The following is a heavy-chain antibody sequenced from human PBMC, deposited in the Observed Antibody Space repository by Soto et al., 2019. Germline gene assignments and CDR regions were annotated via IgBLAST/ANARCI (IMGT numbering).Heavy chain of an antibody. CDR1: GFTFSSYA. V-gene: IGHV3-30-3*01. D-gene: IGHD3-10*01. J-gene: IGHJ4*02. Sequence: QVQLVESGGGVVQPGRSLRLSCAASGFTFSSYAMHWVRQAPGKGLEWVAVISYDGSNKYYADSVKGRFTISRDNSKNTLYLQMNSLRAEDTAVYYCARGGFRRFEDQDPIDYWGQGTLVTVSS. CDR2: ISYDGSNK. CDR3: ARGGFRRFEDQDPIDY.